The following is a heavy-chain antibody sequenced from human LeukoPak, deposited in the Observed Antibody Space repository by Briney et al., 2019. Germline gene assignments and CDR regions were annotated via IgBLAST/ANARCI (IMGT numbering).Heavy chain of an antibody. J-gene: IGHJ4*02. Sequence: GGPLRLSCAASGFTFDDYGMSCVRQAPGKGLEWVSGINWNGGSTGYADSVKGRFTISRDNAKNSLYLKMNSLRAEDTALYYCARDSDPRGYSGYDSVYWGQGTLVTVSS. V-gene: IGHV3-20*04. D-gene: IGHD5-12*01. CDR2: INWNGGST. CDR1: GFTFDDYG. CDR3: ARDSDPRGYSGYDSVY.